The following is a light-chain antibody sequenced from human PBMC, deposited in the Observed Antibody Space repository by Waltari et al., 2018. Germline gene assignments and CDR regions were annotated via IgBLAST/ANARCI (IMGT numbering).Light chain of an antibody. CDR1: SSALGGYNY. CDR2: EVT. Sequence: SALTQPASVSGSPGQSITISCTGTSSALGGYNYASWYQQHPGKAPKLKIYEVTNRPSGVSNRFSGSKSGNTASLTISGLQAEDEADYYCSSYTSSTTYVFGTGTKVTVL. J-gene: IGLJ1*01. CDR3: SSYTSSTTYV. V-gene: IGLV2-14*01.